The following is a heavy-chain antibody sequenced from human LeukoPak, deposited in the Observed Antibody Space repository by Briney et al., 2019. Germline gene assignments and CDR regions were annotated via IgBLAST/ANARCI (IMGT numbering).Heavy chain of an antibody. CDR1: GGSISSGDYY. J-gene: IGHJ5*02. V-gene: IGHV4-30-4*01. D-gene: IGHD3-3*01. CDR2: IYYSGST. Sequence: PSETLSLTCTVSGGSISSGDYYWGWIRQPLGKGLEWIGYIYYSGSTYYNPSLKSRVTISVDTSKNQFSLKLSSVTAADTAVYYCASFPYYDFWSGQNWFDPWGQGTLVTVSS. CDR3: ASFPYYDFWSGQNWFDP.